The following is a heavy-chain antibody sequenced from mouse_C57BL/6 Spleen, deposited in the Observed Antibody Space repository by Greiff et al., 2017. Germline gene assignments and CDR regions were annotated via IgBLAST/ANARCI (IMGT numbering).Heavy chain of an antibody. CDR2: IYPGGGYT. J-gene: IGHJ2*01. CDR1: GYTFTNYW. CDR3: ARIYGSSSYYLDY. V-gene: IGHV1-63*01. D-gene: IGHD1-1*01. Sequence: VQRVESGAELVRPGTSVKMSCKASGYTFTNYWIGWAKQRPGHGLEWIGDIYPGGGYTNYNEKFKGKATLTADKSSSTAYMQFSSLTSEDSAIYYCARIYGSSSYYLDYWGQGTTLTVSS.